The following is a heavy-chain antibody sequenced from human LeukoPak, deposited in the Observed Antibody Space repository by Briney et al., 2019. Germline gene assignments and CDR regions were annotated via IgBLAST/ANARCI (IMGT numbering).Heavy chain of an antibody. J-gene: IGHJ6*02. V-gene: IGHV1-18*01. CDR1: GYTFTNYG. Sequence: ASVKVSCKASGYTFTNYGINWVRQAPGQGLEWMGWISTYNGNTNFAQNLQGRVSMTTDTSTSTAYMELRSLRSDDTAVYYCARVVRGSAMDVWGQGTWVTVSS. CDR2: ISTYNGNT. D-gene: IGHD3-10*02. CDR3: ARVVRGSAMDV.